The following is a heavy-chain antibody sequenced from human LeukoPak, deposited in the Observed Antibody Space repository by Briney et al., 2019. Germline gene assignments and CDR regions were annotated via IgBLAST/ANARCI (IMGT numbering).Heavy chain of an antibody. CDR3: ARRVASANDAFDI. V-gene: IGHV3-66*04. CDR2: IYRGGST. D-gene: IGHD6-13*01. J-gene: IGHJ3*02. Sequence: PGGSLRLSCAASGFTVSSSYMSWVRQAPGKGLEWVSVIYRGGSTYYADSVKGRFTISRDNSKNTLYLQMNSLRAEDTAVYYCARRVASANDAFDIWGQGTMVTVSS. CDR1: GFTVSSSY.